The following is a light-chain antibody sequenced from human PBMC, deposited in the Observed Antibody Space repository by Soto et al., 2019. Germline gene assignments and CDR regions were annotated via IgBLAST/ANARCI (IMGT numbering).Light chain of an antibody. J-gene: IGKJ4*01. V-gene: IGKV3-20*01. CDR2: AAS. CDR1: ETVTGKY. CDR3: QQYGSSPLT. Sequence: EIVMTQSPATLSVSPGERATLSCRASETVTGKYLAWYQQKVGQAPRLLIFAASNRATGIPDRFSGSGSGTDFTLTISRLEPEDFAVYYCQQYGSSPLTFGGGTKVDI.